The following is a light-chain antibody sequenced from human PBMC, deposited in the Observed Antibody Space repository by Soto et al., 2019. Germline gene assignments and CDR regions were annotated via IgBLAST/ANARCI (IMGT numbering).Light chain of an antibody. CDR2: KVS. V-gene: IGKV2-30*01. CDR1: QSLVFSDGNTY. Sequence: VVLTQSPLSLPVTLGQPASISCRSSQSLVFSDGNTYLSWFQQRPGQSPRRLIYKVSNRDSGVPDRFSGSGSGTDFTLKISRVEAEDVGVYYCMQGTHWPPYTFGQGTKVDIK. J-gene: IGKJ2*01. CDR3: MQGTHWPPYT.